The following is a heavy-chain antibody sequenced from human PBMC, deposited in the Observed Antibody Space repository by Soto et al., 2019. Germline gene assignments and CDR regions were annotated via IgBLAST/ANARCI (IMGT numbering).Heavy chain of an antibody. D-gene: IGHD5-12*01. Sequence: QVQLQESGPGLVKPSETLSLTCTVSGGSISSYYWSWNRQPPGKGLEWIRYIYYSASTNYNPSLKSRVTISVDTSKNQLSLKLSSVTAADTAVYYCARGRDGYNHYWGQGTLVTVSS. CDR2: IYYSAST. CDR3: ARGRDGYNHY. CDR1: GGSISSYY. J-gene: IGHJ4*02. V-gene: IGHV4-59*01.